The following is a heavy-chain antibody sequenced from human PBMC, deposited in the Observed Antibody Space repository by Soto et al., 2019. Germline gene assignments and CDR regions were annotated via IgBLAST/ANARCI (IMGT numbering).Heavy chain of an antibody. CDR1: GGTFSSYA. D-gene: IGHD3-22*01. V-gene: IGHV1-69*12. Sequence: QVQLVQSGAEVKKPGSSVKVSCKASGGTFSSYAISWVRQAPGQGLEWMGGIIPIFGTADYAQKFQGRVTITAEESTSTGYMELSSLTSEYTAVYYCASHYDSSSYYYYYGMDVWGQGTTVTVSS. CDR3: ASHYDSSSYYYYYGMDV. J-gene: IGHJ6*02. CDR2: IIPIFGTA.